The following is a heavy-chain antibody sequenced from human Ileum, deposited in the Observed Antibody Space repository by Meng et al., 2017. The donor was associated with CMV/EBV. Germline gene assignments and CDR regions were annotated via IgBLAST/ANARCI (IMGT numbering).Heavy chain of an antibody. J-gene: IGHJ5*02. V-gene: IGHV1-8*01. CDR2: MNPGTGNA. CDR3: ARGKFRCTSTSCYFHWFDP. CDR1: FGSYE. Sequence: FGSYEIIWMRQATGQGLEWVGWMNPGTGNAGYGRKFQGRATITRDTSTSTAYMELISLTSEDTAVYLCARGKFRCTSTSCYFHWFDPWGLGTLVTVSS. D-gene: IGHD2-2*01.